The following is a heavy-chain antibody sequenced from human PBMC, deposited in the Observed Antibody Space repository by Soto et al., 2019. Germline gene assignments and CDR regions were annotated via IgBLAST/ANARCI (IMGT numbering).Heavy chain of an antibody. D-gene: IGHD6-6*01. CDR3: ARGRLVPQYRVYYYMDA. CDR2: IYHSGST. Sequence: SETLSLTCTVSGGYISSYYWSWIRQPPGKGLEWIGEIYHSGSTNYNPSLKSRVTISVDTSKNQFSLKLSSVTAADTAVYYCARGRLVPQYRVYYYMDAWGKGPTVTVS. CDR1: GGYISSYY. V-gene: IGHV4-59*12. J-gene: IGHJ6*03.